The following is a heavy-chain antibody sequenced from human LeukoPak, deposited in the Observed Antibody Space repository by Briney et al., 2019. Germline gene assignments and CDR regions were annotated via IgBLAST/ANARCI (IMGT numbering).Heavy chain of an antibody. D-gene: IGHD5-18*01. V-gene: IGHV4-39*07. CDR3: ARVDGDTAIIY. CDR2: IYYSGST. CDR1: GDSITSRTYY. Sequence: PSETLSLTCTVSGDSITSRTYYWGWIRQPPGKGLEWIGTIYYSGSTYYNPSLKSRVTISVDTSKNQFSLKLSSVTAADTAVYYCARVDGDTAIIYWGQGTLVTVSS. J-gene: IGHJ4*02.